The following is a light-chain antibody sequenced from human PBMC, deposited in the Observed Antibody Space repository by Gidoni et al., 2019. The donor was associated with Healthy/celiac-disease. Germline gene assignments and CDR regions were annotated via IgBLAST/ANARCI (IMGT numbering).Light chain of an antibody. Sequence: DVVMTQSPLSLPVTLGPPASISCRSSQSLVHSDGNTYLNWFQQRPGQSPRRLIYKVSNRDSGVPDRFSGSGSGTDFTLKISRVEADDVGVYYCMQGTHWLTFGGGTKVEIK. V-gene: IGKV2-30*02. J-gene: IGKJ4*01. CDR3: MQGTHWLT. CDR1: QSLVHSDGNTY. CDR2: KVS.